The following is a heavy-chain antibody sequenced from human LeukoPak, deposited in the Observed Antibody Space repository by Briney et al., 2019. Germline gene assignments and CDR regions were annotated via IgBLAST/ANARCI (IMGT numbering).Heavy chain of an antibody. CDR3: ASGELGRSDF. Sequence: PGGSLRLSCTVSGFIFSDSYMTWIRQAPGKGLEWLSYIDSRGRTKHYAESVKGRFTISRDNARSSVYLEMNDLRVDDTAVYYCASGELGRSDFWGQGTLVTVS. CDR2: IDSRGRTK. D-gene: IGHD1-1*01. J-gene: IGHJ4*02. V-gene: IGHV3-11*01. CDR1: GFIFSDSY.